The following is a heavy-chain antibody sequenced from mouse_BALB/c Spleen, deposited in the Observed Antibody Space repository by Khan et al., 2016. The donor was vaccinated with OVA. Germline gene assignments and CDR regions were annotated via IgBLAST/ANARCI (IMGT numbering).Heavy chain of an antibody. CDR2: INYSGNT. CDR3: ARKDYYDYDPFPY. Sequence: EVELVESGPGLVKPSQSLSLTCTVTGYSITSEYAWNWIRQFPENKLEWMGYINYSGNTRFNPSLKSRTSITRATSKNQFFLQLNSVTTEDTATYYCARKDYYDYDPFPYWGQGTLVTVSA. J-gene: IGHJ3*01. D-gene: IGHD2-4*01. V-gene: IGHV3-2*02. CDR1: GYSITSEYA.